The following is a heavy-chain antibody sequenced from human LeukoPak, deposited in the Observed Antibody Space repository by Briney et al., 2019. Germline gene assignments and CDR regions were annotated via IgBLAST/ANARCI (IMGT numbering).Heavy chain of an antibody. CDR3: ATYDNGWPYFDH. CDR1: GGSITSYY. V-gene: IGHV4-4*07. D-gene: IGHD6-19*01. J-gene: IGHJ4*02. CDR2: IYPSGST. Sequence: KPSETLSLTCTVSGGSITSYYWSWIRQPAGQALEWIGGIYPSGSTNLNPSLKSRVTMSVDTSKNQLSLGPSSVTAADTAVYYCATYDNGWPYFDHRGQGTLVTVSS.